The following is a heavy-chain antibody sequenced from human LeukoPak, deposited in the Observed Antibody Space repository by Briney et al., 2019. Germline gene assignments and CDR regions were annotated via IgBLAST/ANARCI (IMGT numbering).Heavy chain of an antibody. J-gene: IGHJ4*02. CDR1: GFTLSTYG. CDR3: AKDRLGVAAPKAYSDY. Sequence: PGGSLRLSCAASGFTLSTYGVHWVRQAPGKGLEWVAVISYDGTNKDYADSVKGRFTISRDNFKKTLYLQMNSLRVEDTAVYYCAKDRLGVAAPKAYSDYWGQGTLVTVSS. D-gene: IGHD6-19*01. CDR2: ISYDGTNK. V-gene: IGHV3-30*18.